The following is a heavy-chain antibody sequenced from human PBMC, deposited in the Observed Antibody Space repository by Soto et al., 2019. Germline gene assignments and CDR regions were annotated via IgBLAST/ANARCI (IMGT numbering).Heavy chain of an antibody. CDR1: GFTFSSYG. CDR3: AKDPSPHNWEVAWFDP. CDR2: ISYDGSNK. Sequence: GGSLRLSCAASGFTFSSYGMHWVRQAPGKGLEWVAVISYDGSNKYYADSVKGRFTISRDNSKNTLYLQMNSLRAEDTAVYYCAKDPSPHNWEVAWFDPWGQGTLVTVSS. V-gene: IGHV3-30*18. D-gene: IGHD1-20*01. J-gene: IGHJ5*02.